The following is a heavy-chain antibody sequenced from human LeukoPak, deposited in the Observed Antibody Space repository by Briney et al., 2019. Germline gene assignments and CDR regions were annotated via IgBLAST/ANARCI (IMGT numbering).Heavy chain of an antibody. V-gene: IGHV3-21*01. Sequence: GGSLRLSCAASGFTFSSYTMNWVRQAPGKGLEWVSSISSSSSYIYYADSVKGRFTISRDNAKNSLYLQMNSLRAEDTAVYYCAKVGVLAGSKYFNYWGQGSLVTVSS. J-gene: IGHJ4*02. D-gene: IGHD3-10*01. CDR3: AKVGVLAGSKYFNY. CDR2: ISSSSSYI. CDR1: GFTFSSYT.